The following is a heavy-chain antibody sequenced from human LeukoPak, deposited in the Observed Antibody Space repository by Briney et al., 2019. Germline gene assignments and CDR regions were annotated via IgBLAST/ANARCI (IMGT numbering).Heavy chain of an antibody. V-gene: IGHV3-33*01. CDR3: ARDQIIVATILDYYYGMDV. Sequence: TGGSLRLSCAASGFTFSSYGMHWVRQAPGKGLEWVAVIWYDENKNFYADSVKGRFTISRDNFKSTLYLQMNSLRVEDTAVYYCARDQIIVATILDYYYGMDVWGQGTTVTVSS. CDR2: IWYDENKN. D-gene: IGHD5-12*01. J-gene: IGHJ6*02. CDR1: GFTFSSYG.